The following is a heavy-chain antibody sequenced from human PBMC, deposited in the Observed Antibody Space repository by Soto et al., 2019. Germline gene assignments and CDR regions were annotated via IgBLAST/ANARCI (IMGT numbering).Heavy chain of an antibody. CDR1: GFTFSSYA. V-gene: IGHV3-23*01. D-gene: IGHD3-3*01. J-gene: IGHJ4*02. CDR3: AKDEAGITIFGVVIGY. CDR2: ISGSGGST. Sequence: EVQLLESGGGLVQPGGSLRLSCAASGFTFSSYAMSWVRQAPGKGLEWVSAISGSGGSTYYADSVKGRFTISRDNSKNTLYLQMNSLRAEDTAVYYCAKDEAGITIFGVVIGYWGQGTLVTVSS.